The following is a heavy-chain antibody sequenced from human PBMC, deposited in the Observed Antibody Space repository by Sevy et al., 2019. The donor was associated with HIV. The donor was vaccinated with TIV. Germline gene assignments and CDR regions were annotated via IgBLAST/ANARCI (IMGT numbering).Heavy chain of an antibody. Sequence: GGSLRLSCTASGFTLSSYTINWVRQAPGKGLEWVSSISSSSNHIYYADSVKGRFTISRDNAKNSLYLQMNSLRAEDTAVYYSARVYSGYYNSWGQGTLVTVSS. D-gene: IGHD1-26*01. CDR2: ISSSSNHI. CDR3: ARVYSGYYNS. CDR1: GFTLSSYT. V-gene: IGHV3-21*01. J-gene: IGHJ4*02.